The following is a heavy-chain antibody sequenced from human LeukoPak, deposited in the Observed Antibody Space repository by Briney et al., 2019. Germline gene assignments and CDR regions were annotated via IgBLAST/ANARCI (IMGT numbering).Heavy chain of an antibody. CDR1: GFTFSTYW. CDR3: ARAGYTSGWDY. V-gene: IGHV3-7*01. D-gene: IGHD6-19*01. Sequence: GGSLRLSCAASGFTFSTYWMSWVRQAPGKGLEWVANIKYDGSEKYYVDSVKGRFTISRDNAENSLYLQMNSLRGEDTAVYFCARAGYTSGWDYWGQGTLVTVSS. J-gene: IGHJ4*02. CDR2: IKYDGSEK.